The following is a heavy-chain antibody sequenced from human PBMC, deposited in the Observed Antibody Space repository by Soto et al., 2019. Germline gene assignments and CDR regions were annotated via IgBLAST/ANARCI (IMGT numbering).Heavy chain of an antibody. Sequence: GGSLRLSCAASGFTFSSYAMSWVRQAPGKGLEWVSAISGSGGSTYYADSVKGRFTISRDNSKNTLYLQMNSLRAEDTAVYYCAKREEYDPGVYGMDVWGQGTTVTVSS. J-gene: IGHJ6*02. D-gene: IGHD3-16*01. CDR1: GFTFSSYA. CDR2: ISGSGGST. V-gene: IGHV3-23*01. CDR3: AKREEYDPGVYGMDV.